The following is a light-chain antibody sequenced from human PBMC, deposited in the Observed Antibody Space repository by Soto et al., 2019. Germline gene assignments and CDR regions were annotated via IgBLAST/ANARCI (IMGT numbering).Light chain of an antibody. CDR1: TGAVTNGHY. Sequence: QAVVTQEPSLTVSPGGTVTLTCGSSTGAVTNGHYPYWVQQKPGQAPRTLIYDTTNRHSWTPSRFSGSLLGGKAALTLSGAQPEDEAEYYCLPSYNGPYVFGTGTQQTVL. CDR2: DTT. CDR3: LPSYNGPYV. V-gene: IGLV7-46*01. J-gene: IGLJ6*01.